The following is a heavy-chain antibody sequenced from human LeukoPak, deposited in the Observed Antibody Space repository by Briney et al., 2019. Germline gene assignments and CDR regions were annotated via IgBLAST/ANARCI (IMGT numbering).Heavy chain of an antibody. CDR1: GYTFTGYY. Sequence: ASVKVSCKASGYTFTGYYMHWVRQAPGQGLEWMGWISAYNGNTNYAQKLQGRVTMTTDTSTSTAYMELRSLRSDDTAVYYCARNTDYDSTPDDAFDIWGQGTMVTVSS. CDR2: ISAYNGNT. V-gene: IGHV1-18*04. CDR3: ARNTDYDSTPDDAFDI. J-gene: IGHJ3*02. D-gene: IGHD3-22*01.